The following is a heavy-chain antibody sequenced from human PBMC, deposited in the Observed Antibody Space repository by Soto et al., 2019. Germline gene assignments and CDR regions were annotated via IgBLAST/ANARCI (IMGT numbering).Heavy chain of an antibody. CDR1: GFTFSSYA. V-gene: IGHV3-30-3*01. J-gene: IGHJ6*02. Sequence: GGSLRLSCAASGFTFSSYAMHWVRQAPGKGLEWVAVISYDGSNKYYADSMKGRFTISRDNSKNTLYLQMNSLRAEDTAVYYCARDVRFLEWPGHGGMDVWGQGTTVTVSS. D-gene: IGHD3-3*01. CDR3: ARDVRFLEWPGHGGMDV. CDR2: ISYDGSNK.